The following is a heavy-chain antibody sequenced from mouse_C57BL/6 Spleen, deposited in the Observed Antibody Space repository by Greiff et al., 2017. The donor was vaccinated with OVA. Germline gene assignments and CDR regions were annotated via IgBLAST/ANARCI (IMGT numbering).Heavy chain of an antibody. V-gene: IGHV5-17*01. CDR2: ISSGSSTI. J-gene: IGHJ2*01. CDR1: GFTFSDYG. Sequence: EVQLVESGGGLVKPGGSLKLSCAASGFTFSDYGMHWVRQAPEKGLEWVAYISSGSSTIYYADTVKGRFTISRDNAKNTLFLQMTSLRSEDTAMYYCARQDYGNYVGYWGQGTTLTVSS. CDR3: ARQDYGNYVGY. D-gene: IGHD2-1*01.